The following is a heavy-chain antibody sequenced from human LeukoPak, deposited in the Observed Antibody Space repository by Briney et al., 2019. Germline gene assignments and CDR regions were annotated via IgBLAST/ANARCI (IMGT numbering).Heavy chain of an antibody. CDR2: IYYSGST. D-gene: IGHD3-22*01. CDR1: GGSISSSSYY. Sequence: PSETLSLTCTVSGGSISSSSYYWGWIRQPPGKELEWIGSIYYSGSTYYNPSLKSRVTISVDTSKNQFSLKLSSVTAADTAVYYCASITMIVVENYFDYWGQGTLVTVSS. J-gene: IGHJ4*02. V-gene: IGHV4-39*01. CDR3: ASITMIVVENYFDY.